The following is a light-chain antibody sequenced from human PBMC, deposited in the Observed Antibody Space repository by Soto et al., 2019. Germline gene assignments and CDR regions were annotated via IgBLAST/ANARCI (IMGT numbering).Light chain of an antibody. CDR3: QQYDNWPWT. J-gene: IGKJ1*01. Sequence: DVRMPQSPSTLSGSLGDRVAIACVASQTISSWLAWYQQKPGKAPKLLIYKASTLKSGVPSRFSGSGSGTEFTLTITSLQSEDFAVYYCQQYDNWPWTFGQGTKVAIK. V-gene: IGKV1-5*03. CDR1: QTISSW. CDR2: KAS.